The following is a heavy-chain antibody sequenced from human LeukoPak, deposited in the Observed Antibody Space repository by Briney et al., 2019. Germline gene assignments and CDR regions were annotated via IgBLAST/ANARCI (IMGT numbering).Heavy chain of an antibody. CDR3: ARGRNDNGGMFFDS. CDR2: ISYSAYA. D-gene: IGHD4-23*01. Sequence: SDTLSLTCTVSCASMRSYYWNWIRQAPGKGLEWIGFISYSAYASYSPSLKSRVGISVDTSKRQFSLRLSSMATADTAIYYCARGRNDNGGMFFDSWAQGNLVTVSS. V-gene: IGHV4-59*07. J-gene: IGHJ4*02. CDR1: CASMRSYY.